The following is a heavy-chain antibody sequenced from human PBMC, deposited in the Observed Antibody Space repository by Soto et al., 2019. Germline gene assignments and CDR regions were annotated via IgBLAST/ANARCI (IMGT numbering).Heavy chain of an antibody. D-gene: IGHD6-13*01. CDR3: ASHSSSWYSGKGPHYYGMDV. CDR1: GGSISSYY. CDR2: IYYSGST. V-gene: IGHV4-59*01. J-gene: IGHJ6*02. Sequence: SETLSLTCTVSGGSISSYYWSWIRQPPGKGLEWIGYIYYSGSTNYNPSLKSRVTISVDTSKNQFSLKLSSVTAADTAVYYCASHSSSWYSGKGPHYYGMDVWGQGTTVTVS.